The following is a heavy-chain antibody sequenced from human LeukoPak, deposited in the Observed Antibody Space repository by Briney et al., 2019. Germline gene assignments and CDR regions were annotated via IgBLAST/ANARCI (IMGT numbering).Heavy chain of an antibody. CDR3: ARDSIAAAGGDAFDI. Sequence: GGSLRLSCAASGFTFSSYSMNWVRLASGKGLEWDSSISSSSSYIYYADSVKGRFTISRDNAKNSLYLQMNSLRAEDTAVYYCARDSIAAAGGDAFDIWGQGTMVTVSS. CDR1: GFTFSSYS. D-gene: IGHD6-13*01. CDR2: ISSSSSYI. J-gene: IGHJ3*02. V-gene: IGHV3-21*01.